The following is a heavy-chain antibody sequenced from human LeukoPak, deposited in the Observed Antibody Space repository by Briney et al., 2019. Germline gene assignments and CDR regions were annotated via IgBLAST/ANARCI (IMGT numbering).Heavy chain of an antibody. Sequence: PSETLSLTCAVSGGSFNDCYWSWIRQSPGKGLEWIGEINFNGSTNYNPSLKSRVTISVDTSKNHLSLSLNSVTTADTAVYYCAASLWFGIYPDYWGQGSLVTVSS. CDR2: INFNGST. J-gene: IGHJ4*02. CDR3: AASLWFGIYPDY. CDR1: GGSFNDCY. V-gene: IGHV4-34*01. D-gene: IGHD3-10*01.